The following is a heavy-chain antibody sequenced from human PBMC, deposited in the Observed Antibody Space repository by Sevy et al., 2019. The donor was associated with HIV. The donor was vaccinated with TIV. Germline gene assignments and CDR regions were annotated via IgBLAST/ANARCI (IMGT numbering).Heavy chain of an antibody. V-gene: IGHV3-7*01. J-gene: IGHJ6*04. CDR2: IKEDGSDK. CDR1: AFTFSSYW. Sequence: GGSLRLSCAASAFTFSSYWMNWVRQAPGKGLEWVANIKEDGSDKYYVDSVKGRFTISRDNAQNSLYLEMNSLRAEDTAVYYCARWDVWGKGTTVTVSS. CDR3: ARWDV.